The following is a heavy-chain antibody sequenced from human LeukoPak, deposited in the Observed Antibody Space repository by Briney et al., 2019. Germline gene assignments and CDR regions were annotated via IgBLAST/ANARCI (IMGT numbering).Heavy chain of an antibody. V-gene: IGHV4-59*01. CDR1: GGSISSYY. CDR2: IYYSGST. Sequence: SETLSLTCTVSGGSISSYYWSWIRQPPGKGLEWIGYIYYSGSTNYNPSLKSRVTISVDTSKNQFSLKLSSVTAADTAVYYCARDGPGSGYYSAFDIWGQGTMVTVSS. D-gene: IGHD3-3*01. J-gene: IGHJ3*02. CDR3: ARDGPGSGYYSAFDI.